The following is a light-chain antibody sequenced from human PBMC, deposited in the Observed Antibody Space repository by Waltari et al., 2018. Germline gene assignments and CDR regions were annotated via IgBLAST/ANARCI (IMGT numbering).Light chain of an antibody. CDR2: DVS. J-gene: IGLJ3*02. CDR3: CSYTTIRTWV. CDR1: SDDVGAYAF. V-gene: IGLV2-14*03. Sequence: QSALTQPASVSGSPGQSIIIPCTGTSDDVGAYAFVSWYQQHPGKAPTLMIYDVSNRPSEVSSRFSGSKSGNTASLTISGLQAEDEAHYYCCSYTTIRTWVFGGGTKLTVL.